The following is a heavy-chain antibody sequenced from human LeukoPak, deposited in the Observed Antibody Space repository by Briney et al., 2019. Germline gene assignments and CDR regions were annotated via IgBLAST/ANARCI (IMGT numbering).Heavy chain of an antibody. V-gene: IGHV1-69*04. D-gene: IGHD3-22*01. CDR2: IIPILGIA. CDR1: GYTFTGYY. J-gene: IGHJ5*02. CDR3: ARDHYDSSGYYPRSWFDP. Sequence: SVKVSCKASGYTFTGYYMHWVRQAPGQGLEWMGRIIPILGIANYAQKFQGRVTITADKSTSTAYMELSSLRSEDTAVYYCARDHYDSSGYYPRSWFDPWGQGTLVTVSS.